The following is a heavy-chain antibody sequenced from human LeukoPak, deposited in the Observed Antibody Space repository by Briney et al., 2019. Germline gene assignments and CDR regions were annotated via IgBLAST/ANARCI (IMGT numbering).Heavy chain of an antibody. Sequence: SETLSLTCTVSGGSISSSSYYWGWIRQPPGKGLEWIGSIYYSGITYYNPSLESRVTILVDTSKNQFSLKLNSVTAADTAVYYCARHVLSGYLNYWYFDLWGRGTLVTVSS. CDR1: GGSISSSSYY. CDR3: ARHVLSGYLNYWYFDL. D-gene: IGHD3-3*01. J-gene: IGHJ2*01. CDR2: IYYSGIT. V-gene: IGHV4-39*01.